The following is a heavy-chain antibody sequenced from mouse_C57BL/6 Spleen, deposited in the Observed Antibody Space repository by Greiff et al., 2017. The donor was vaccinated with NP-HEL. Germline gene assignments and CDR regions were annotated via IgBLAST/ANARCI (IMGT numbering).Heavy chain of an antibody. CDR1: GYTFTDYY. V-gene: IGHV1-75*01. CDR3: ARSDYEDY. Sequence: QVQLKESGPELVKPGASVKISCKASGYTFTDYYINWVKQRPGQGLEWIGWIFPGRGSTDYNEKFKGKATLTVDQSSSTSYMLLSSLTSEDSAVDFCARSDYEDYWGQGTTLTVSS. J-gene: IGHJ2*01. D-gene: IGHD2-4*01. CDR2: IFPGRGST.